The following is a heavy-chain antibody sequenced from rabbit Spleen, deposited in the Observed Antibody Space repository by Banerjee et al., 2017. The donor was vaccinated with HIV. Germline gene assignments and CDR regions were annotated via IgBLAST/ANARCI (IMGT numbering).Heavy chain of an antibody. CDR3: TRGEYFTVGFSAYAIYLDL. CDR2: MNTATGKA. Sequence: QEQLVESGGGLVQPEGSLTLTCTASGFSFSDRDVMCWVRQAPGKGLEWIACMNTATGKAVYANWAKGRFAISKTSSTTVTLQMTSLTVADTATYFCTRGEYFTVGFSAYAIYLDLWGQGTLVTVS. CDR1: GFSFSDRDV. V-gene: IGHV1S45*01. J-gene: IGHJ4*01. D-gene: IGHD6-1*01.